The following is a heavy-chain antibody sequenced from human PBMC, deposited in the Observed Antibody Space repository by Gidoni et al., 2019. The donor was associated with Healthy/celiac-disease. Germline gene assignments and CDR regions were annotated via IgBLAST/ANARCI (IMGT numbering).Heavy chain of an antibody. CDR1: GFTFSSYG. J-gene: IGHJ6*02. CDR2: ISYDGSNK. Sequence: QVQLVESGGGVVQPGRSLRLSCAASGFTFSSYGMHLVRQVPGKGLEWVAVISYDGSNKYYADSVKGRFTISRDNSKNTLYLQMNSLRAEDTAVYYCAKERAAAAVYYYYGMDVWGQGTTVTVSS. CDR3: AKERAAAAVYYYYGMDV. V-gene: IGHV3-30*18. D-gene: IGHD6-13*01.